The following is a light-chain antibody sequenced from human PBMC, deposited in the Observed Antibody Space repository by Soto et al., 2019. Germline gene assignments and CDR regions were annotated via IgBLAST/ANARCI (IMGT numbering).Light chain of an antibody. CDR3: QQYDDSAT. CDR1: QSIGSTF. Sequence: EIVLTQSPGTLSLSPGEKATLSCRASQSIGSTFIAWYQQRLGQAPRLLIYGASNRATGIPDRFSGSGSGTDFTLTISRLEPEDFAVYYCQQYDDSATFGQGTKVEIK. J-gene: IGKJ1*01. CDR2: GAS. V-gene: IGKV3-20*01.